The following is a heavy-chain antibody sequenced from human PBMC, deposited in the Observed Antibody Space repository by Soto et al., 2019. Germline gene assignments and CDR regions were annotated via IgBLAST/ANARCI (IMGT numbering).Heavy chain of an antibody. CDR2: IYYSGST. J-gene: IGHJ4*02. D-gene: IGHD5-18*01. CDR1: GGSISSYY. Sequence: SETLSLTCTVSGGSISSYYWSWIRQPPGKGLEWIGYIYYSGSTNYNPSLKSRVTISVDTSKNQFSLKLSSVTAADTAVYYCARGPPRTYGYGYLFDYWGQGTLVTVSS. CDR3: ARGPPRTYGYGYLFDY. V-gene: IGHV4-59*01.